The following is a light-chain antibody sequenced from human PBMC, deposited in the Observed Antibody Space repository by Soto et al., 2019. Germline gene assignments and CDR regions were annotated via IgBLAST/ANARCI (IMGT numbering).Light chain of an antibody. CDR1: QSISNW. CDR3: QQYNSYAPPWT. V-gene: IGKV1-5*01. Sequence: DVHVTQSPTTVSASLGDRVTITCRASQSISNWLAWYQQKPGRAPRLLIYDASSLESGVPSRFSGSGSGTEFTLTISSLQPDDFATYYCQQYNSYAPPWTFAQGSKVDIK. J-gene: IGKJ1*01. CDR2: DAS.